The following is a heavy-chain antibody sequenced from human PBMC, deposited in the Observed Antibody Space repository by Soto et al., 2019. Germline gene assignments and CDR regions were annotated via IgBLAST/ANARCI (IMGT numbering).Heavy chain of an antibody. V-gene: IGHV3-30*03. CDR2: ISYDGRNK. D-gene: IGHD3-10*01. CDR1: GFTFSSYG. CDR3: APGFGAFDY. J-gene: IGHJ4*02. Sequence: QVQLVESGGDVLQPGRSLRLSCAASGFTFSSYGMHWVRQAPGKGLEWVAGISYDGRNKYYADSVKVRFTISRDSSKNTLYLQMNRLRAEDTAVYYCAPGFGAFDYWGQGTLVTVSS.